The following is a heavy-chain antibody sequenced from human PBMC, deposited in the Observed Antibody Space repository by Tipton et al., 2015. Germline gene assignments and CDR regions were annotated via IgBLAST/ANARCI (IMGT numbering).Heavy chain of an antibody. CDR3: ARLRKGDGDYAIDY. D-gene: IGHD4-17*01. V-gene: IGHV5-51*01. CDR2: IYPGDSHT. Sequence: QLVQSGAEVKKPGESLKISCKGSGYSFSNYWIGWVRQMPGKGLEWMGIIYPGDSHTRYNPSFQGQVTISADKSISIAYLQWSSLKASDTAMYYCARLRKGDGDYAIDYWGQGTLVTVSS. J-gene: IGHJ4*02. CDR1: GYSFSNYW.